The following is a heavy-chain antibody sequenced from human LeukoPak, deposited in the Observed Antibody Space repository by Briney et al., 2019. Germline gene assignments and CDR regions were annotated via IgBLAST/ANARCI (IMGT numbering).Heavy chain of an antibody. CDR2: VNPHSGGT. V-gene: IGHV1-2*02. CDR3: ARDGDGRINFDY. D-gene: IGHD3-10*01. J-gene: IGHJ4*02. CDR1: GYILSDYY. Sequence: ASVKVSCKASGYILSDYYMHWVRQVPGQGLEWMGWVNPHSGGTNYAQKFQGRVTMTRDTSISTDYMELSRLTSDDTAIYYCARDGDGRINFDYWGQGTLVTVSS.